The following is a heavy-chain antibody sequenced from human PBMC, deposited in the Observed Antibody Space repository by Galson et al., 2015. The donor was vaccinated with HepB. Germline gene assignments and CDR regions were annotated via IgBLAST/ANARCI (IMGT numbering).Heavy chain of an antibody. CDR1: GDSVSSNSAA. Sequence: CAISGDSVSSNSAAWNWIRQSPSRGLEWLGRTYYRSKWYNDYAVSVKSRITINPDTSKNQFSLQLNSATPEDTAVYYCARARIDFWSGYNYYYYYMDVWGKGTTVTVSS. CDR2: TYYRSKWYN. J-gene: IGHJ6*03. D-gene: IGHD3-3*01. CDR3: ARARIDFWSGYNYYYYYMDV. V-gene: IGHV6-1*01.